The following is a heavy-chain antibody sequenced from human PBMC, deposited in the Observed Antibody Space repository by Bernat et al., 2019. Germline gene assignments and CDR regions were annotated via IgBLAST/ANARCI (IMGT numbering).Heavy chain of an antibody. V-gene: IGHV3-53*04. CDR1: GFTVSSNY. CDR3: ARGIQLWLSSNDAFDI. D-gene: IGHD5-18*01. J-gene: IGHJ3*02. Sequence: EVQLVESGGGLVQPGGSLRLSCAASGFTVSSNYMSWVRQAPGKGLEWVSVIYSGGSTYYADSVKGRFTISRHNSKNTLYLQMNSLRAEDTAVYYCARGIQLWLSSNDAFDIWGQGTMVTVSS. CDR2: IYSGGST.